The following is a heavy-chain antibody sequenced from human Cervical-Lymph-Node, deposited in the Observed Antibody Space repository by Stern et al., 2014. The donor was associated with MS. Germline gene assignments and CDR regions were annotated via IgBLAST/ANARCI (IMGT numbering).Heavy chain of an antibody. CDR1: GGSITSGGYY. CDR2: IYHSGST. V-gene: IGHV4-31*03. Sequence: VQLLESGPGLVKPSQTVSLTCTVSGGSITSGGYYWSWIRQHPEKGLEWIGYIYHSGSTFYNSSLKSRVTISVDTPKNQFSLKLNSVTAADTGVYYCARWIAATRYYGLDVWGQGTTVTVSS. D-gene: IGHD6-13*01. CDR3: ARWIAATRYYGLDV. J-gene: IGHJ6*02.